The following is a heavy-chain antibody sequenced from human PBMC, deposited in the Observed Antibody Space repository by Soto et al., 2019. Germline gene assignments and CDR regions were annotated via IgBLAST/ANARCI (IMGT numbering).Heavy chain of an antibody. CDR2: INPSVGGT. D-gene: IGHD6-19*01. V-gene: IGHV1-46*01. J-gene: IGHJ5*02. CDR1: GYTFTTYY. CDR3: AREGGVAVAVLVS. Sequence: QVQLVQSGAEVKKPGASVKVSCKASGYTFTTYYMHWVRQAPGQGLELMGIINPSVGGTSYAQKFQGRVTMTRDTSTRTVYMEMSSLRSEDTAVYYCAREGGVAVAVLVSWGQGTLVTVSS.